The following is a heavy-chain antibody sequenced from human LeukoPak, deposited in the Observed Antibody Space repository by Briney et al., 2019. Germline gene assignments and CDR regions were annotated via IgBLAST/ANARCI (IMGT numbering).Heavy chain of an antibody. D-gene: IGHD4-17*01. CDR2: ISAYNGNT. J-gene: IGHJ5*02. V-gene: IGHV1-18*01. Sequence: GASVKVSCKASGYTFTSYGISWVRQAPGQGLEWMGWISAYNGNTNYAQKLQGRVTMTTDTSTSTAHMELRSLRSDDTAVYYCARRIGDYRLDPWGQGTLVTVSS. CDR3: ARRIGDYRLDP. CDR1: GYTFTSYG.